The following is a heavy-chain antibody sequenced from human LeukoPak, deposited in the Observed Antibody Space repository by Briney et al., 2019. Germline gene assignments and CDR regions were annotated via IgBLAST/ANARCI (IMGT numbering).Heavy chain of an antibody. Sequence: SETLSLTCTVSGGSISSGSYYWSWIRQPPGKGLEWIGYIYYSGSTNYNPSLKSRVTISVDTSKNQFSLKLSSVTAADTAVYYCARGGPNYYYYDSSGYYLFDYWGQGTLVTVSS. CDR1: GGSISSGSYY. D-gene: IGHD3-22*01. J-gene: IGHJ4*02. CDR3: ARGGPNYYYYDSSGYYLFDY. CDR2: IYYSGST. V-gene: IGHV4-61*01.